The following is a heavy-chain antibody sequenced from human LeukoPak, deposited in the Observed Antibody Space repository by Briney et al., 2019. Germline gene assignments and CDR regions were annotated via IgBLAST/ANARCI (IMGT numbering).Heavy chain of an antibody. CDR1: GFTCRNVE. J-gene: IGHJ3*01. CDR3: ARDPNGDYIGAFEF. V-gene: IGHV3-23*01. CDR2: ITSGGAP. D-gene: IGHD4-17*01. Sequence: DGWLRFSRAGSGFTCRNVEVTGVGQAPRQRLEWVSAITSGGAPRYADSVKGRFTISRDNSKNTLYLQMNSLRAEDTAQYFCARDPNGDYIGAFEFWGRGTVVTVSS.